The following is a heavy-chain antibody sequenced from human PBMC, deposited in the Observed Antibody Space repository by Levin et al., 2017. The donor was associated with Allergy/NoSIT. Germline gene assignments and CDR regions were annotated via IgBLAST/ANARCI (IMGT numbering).Heavy chain of an antibody. Sequence: SVKVSCKASGGTFSSYAISWVRQAPGQGLEWMGGIIPIFGTANYAQKFQGRVTITADKSTSTAYMELSSLRSEDTAVYYCARCPYDFWSGMRIIAYFDYWGQGTLVTVSS. J-gene: IGHJ4*02. D-gene: IGHD3-3*01. V-gene: IGHV1-69*06. CDR1: GGTFSSYA. CDR3: ARCPYDFWSGMRIIAYFDY. CDR2: IIPIFGTA.